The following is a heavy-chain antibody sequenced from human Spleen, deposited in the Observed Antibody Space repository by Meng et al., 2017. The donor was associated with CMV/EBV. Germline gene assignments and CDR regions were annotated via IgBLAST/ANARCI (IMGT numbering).Heavy chain of an antibody. CDR1: GYTFTSYG. V-gene: IGHV1-18*01. CDR2: ISAYNGNT. J-gene: IGHJ6*02. D-gene: IGHD2-8*01. CDR3: ARDMYTNSRSYFSMDV. Sequence: ASVKVSCKASGYTFTSYGISWVRQAPGQGLEWMGWISAYNGNTNYAQKLQGRVTMTTDTSTSTAYMELRSLRSDDTALYYCARDMYTNSRSYFSMDVWGQGTTVTVSS.